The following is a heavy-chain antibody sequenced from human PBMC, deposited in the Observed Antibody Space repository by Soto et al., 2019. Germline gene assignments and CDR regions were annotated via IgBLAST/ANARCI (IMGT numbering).Heavy chain of an antibody. CDR1: GYSFTNYG. CDR3: ARDRGVAPPVAGNTHYYYYMDV. D-gene: IGHD6-19*01. CDR2: ISAYNGDT. Sequence: QDPLVQSGGEVKKPGASVKVSCKASGYSFTNYGITWVRQAPGQGFEWMGWISAYNGDTNYAQKIQGRVTMTTDASTSTAYLTLGSLRSDDTAVYYCARDRGVAPPVAGNTHYYYYMDVWDKATTVTVSS. J-gene: IGHJ6*03. V-gene: IGHV1-18*01.